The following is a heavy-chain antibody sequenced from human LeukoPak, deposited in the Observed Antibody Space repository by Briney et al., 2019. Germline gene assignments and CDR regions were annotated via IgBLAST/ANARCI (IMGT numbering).Heavy chain of an antibody. V-gene: IGHV1-2*02. CDR1: GYTFTGYY. CDR2: INPNSGGT. J-gene: IGHJ4*02. D-gene: IGHD3-22*01. CDR3: ARDRDSSGYPTTFDY. Sequence: ASVKVSCKASGYTFTGYYMHWVRQAPGHGLEWMGWINPNSGGTNYAQKFQGRVTMTRDTSISTAYMELSRLRSDDTAVYYCARDRDSSGYPTTFDYWGQGTLVTVSS.